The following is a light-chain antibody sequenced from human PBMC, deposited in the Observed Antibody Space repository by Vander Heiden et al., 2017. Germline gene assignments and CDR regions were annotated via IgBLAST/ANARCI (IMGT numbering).Light chain of an antibody. CDR3: QAWDSSTVV. CDR2: QDS. CDR1: KLGDKY. J-gene: IGLJ2*01. V-gene: IGLV3-1*01. Sequence: SYELTPPPSLSVSPGQTVSITGSGDKLGDKYAAWYQQKPCQSPVLFIFQDSKRPSGIPERFSGSISGNTATLTISRTQAMDEADYYCQAWDSSTVVCGGGTKLTV.